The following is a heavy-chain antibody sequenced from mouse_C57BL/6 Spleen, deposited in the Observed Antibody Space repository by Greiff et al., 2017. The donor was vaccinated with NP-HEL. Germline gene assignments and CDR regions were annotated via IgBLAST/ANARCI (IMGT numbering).Heavy chain of an antibody. CDR3: ARHLDGYFDY. Sequence: DAMLVESGGDLVKPGGSLKLSCAASGFTFSSYGMSWVRQTPDKRLEWVATISSGGSYTYYPDSVKGRFTISRDNAKNTLYLQMSSLKSEDTAMYYCARHLDGYFDYWGQGTTLTVSS. J-gene: IGHJ2*01. D-gene: IGHD2-3*01. V-gene: IGHV5-6*02. CDR1: GFTFSSYG. CDR2: ISSGGSYT.